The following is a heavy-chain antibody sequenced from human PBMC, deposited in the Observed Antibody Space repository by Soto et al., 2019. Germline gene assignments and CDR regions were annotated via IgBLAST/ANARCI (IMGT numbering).Heavy chain of an antibody. Sequence: GGSLRLSCAASGFTLSSYAMSWVRQAPGKGLEWVSAISGSGGSTYYADSVKGRFTISRDNSKNTLYLQMNSLRAEDTAVYYCAKGEGGYIVVVPAAIDDWFDPWGQGTLVTVSS. D-gene: IGHD2-2*01. J-gene: IGHJ5*02. CDR2: ISGSGGST. CDR3: AKGEGGYIVVVPAAIDDWFDP. V-gene: IGHV3-23*01. CDR1: GFTLSSYA.